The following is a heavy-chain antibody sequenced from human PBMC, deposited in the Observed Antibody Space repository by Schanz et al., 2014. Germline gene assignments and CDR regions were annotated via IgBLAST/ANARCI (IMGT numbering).Heavy chain of an antibody. V-gene: IGHV3-30-3*01. CDR3: ARDRGYCSGGSCLTFDY. J-gene: IGHJ4*02. CDR1: GFTLSSYA. CDR2: ISYDGSNK. Sequence: QVQLVASGGGLVKPGGSLRLSCAAYGFTLSSYAMHWVRQAPGKGLEWVAVISYDGSNKYYADSVKGRFTIARDNSKNTLYLQMNTLRAEDTAVYYCARDRGYCSGGSCLTFDYWGQGTLVTVSS. D-gene: IGHD2-15*01.